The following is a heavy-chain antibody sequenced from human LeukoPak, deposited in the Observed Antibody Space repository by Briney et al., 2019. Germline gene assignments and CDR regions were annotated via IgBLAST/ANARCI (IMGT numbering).Heavy chain of an antibody. J-gene: IGHJ6*02. Sequence: ASVKVSCKASGYTFTGYHMHWVRQAPGQGLEWMGRINPNSGDTNYAQKFQGRVTMTRDTSISTAYMELSRLRSDDTAVYYCARAPGVVVPAGFYYYYYGMDVWGQGTTVTVSS. CDR1: GYTFTGYH. D-gene: IGHD2-2*01. CDR3: ARAPGVVVPAGFYYYYYGMDV. CDR2: INPNSGDT. V-gene: IGHV1-2*06.